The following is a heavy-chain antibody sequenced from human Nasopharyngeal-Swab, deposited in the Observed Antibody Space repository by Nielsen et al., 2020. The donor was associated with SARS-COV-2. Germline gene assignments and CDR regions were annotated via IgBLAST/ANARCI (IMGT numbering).Heavy chain of an antibody. J-gene: IGHJ6*02. V-gene: IGHV3-74*01. D-gene: IGHD7-27*01. CDR1: GFMFSDYS. CDR2: INSDGSST. Sequence: GESLKISCEGFGFMFSDYSLNWVRQAPGKGLVWVSRINSDGSSTSYADSVKGRFTISRDNAKNTLYLQMNSLRAEDTAVYYCARAGDYLKSYYYYGMDVWGQGTTVTVSS. CDR3: ARAGDYLKSYYYYGMDV.